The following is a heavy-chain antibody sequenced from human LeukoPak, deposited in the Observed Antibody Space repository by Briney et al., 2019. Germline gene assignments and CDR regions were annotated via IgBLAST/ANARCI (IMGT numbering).Heavy chain of an antibody. Sequence: GALRLSCAASGFTFSSYAMHWVRQAPGKGLEWVAFVRYDGSNKYYADSVKGRFTISRDNSKNTLYLQMNSLRAEDTAVYYCAKDRSGSYSQGLDYWGQGTLVTVSS. CDR2: VRYDGSNK. D-gene: IGHD1-26*01. CDR3: AKDRSGSYSQGLDY. J-gene: IGHJ4*02. V-gene: IGHV3-30*02. CDR1: GFTFSSYA.